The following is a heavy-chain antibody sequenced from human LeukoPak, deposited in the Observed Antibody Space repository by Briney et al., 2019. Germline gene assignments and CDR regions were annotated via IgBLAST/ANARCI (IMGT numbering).Heavy chain of an antibody. Sequence: ASVKVSCKASGYTFTSYDINWVRQATGQGLEWMGWMNPNSGNTGYAQKFQGRVTMTRNTSISTAYMELSSLRAEDTAVYYCARVFATGPSFDYWGQGTLVTVSS. CDR3: ARVFATGPSFDY. V-gene: IGHV1-8*01. CDR1: GYTFTSYD. D-gene: IGHD3-9*01. J-gene: IGHJ4*02. CDR2: MNPNSGNT.